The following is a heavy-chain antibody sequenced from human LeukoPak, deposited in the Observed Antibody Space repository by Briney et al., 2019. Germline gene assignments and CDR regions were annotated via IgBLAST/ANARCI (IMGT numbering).Heavy chain of an antibody. D-gene: IGHD3-3*01. J-gene: IGHJ4*02. V-gene: IGHV4-61*02. CDR1: GGSISSGCYY. Sequence: PSQTLSLTCTVSGGSISSGCYYWSWIRQPAGKGLGGIGRIYASGSTNYNSCRKSRVTISVDTSTNQFYMKLSSVTAADTAVYYCARDRISTNFWSGYYDYWGQGTLVTVSS. CDR2: IYASGST. CDR3: ARDRISTNFWSGYYDY.